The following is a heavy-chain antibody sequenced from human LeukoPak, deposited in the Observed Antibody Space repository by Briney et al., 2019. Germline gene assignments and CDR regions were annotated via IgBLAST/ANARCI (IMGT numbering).Heavy chain of an antibody. D-gene: IGHD3-10*01. CDR3: ARVSRHGSGSLGY. CDR2: INPNSGGT. Sequence: ASVKVSCKASGYPFTGYYMHWVRQAPGQGLEWMGWINPNSGGTNYAQKFQGRVTMTRDTSISTAYMELSRLRSDDTAVYYCARVSRHGSGSLGYWGQGTLVTVSS. CDR1: GYPFTGYY. V-gene: IGHV1-2*02. J-gene: IGHJ4*02.